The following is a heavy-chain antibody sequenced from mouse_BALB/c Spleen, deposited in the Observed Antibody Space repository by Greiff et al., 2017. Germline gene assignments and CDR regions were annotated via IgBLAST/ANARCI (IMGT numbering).Heavy chain of an antibody. J-gene: IGHJ3*01. CDR3: TGNWAFAY. CDR2: IDPETGGT. V-gene: IGHV1-15*01. Sequence: VKLQESGAELVRPGASVTLSCKASGYTFTDYEMHWVKQTPVHGLEWIGAIDPETGGTAYNQKFKGKATLTADKSSSTAYMELRSLTSEDSAVYYCTGNWAFAYWGQGTLVTVSA. D-gene: IGHD4-1*01. CDR1: GYTFTDYE.